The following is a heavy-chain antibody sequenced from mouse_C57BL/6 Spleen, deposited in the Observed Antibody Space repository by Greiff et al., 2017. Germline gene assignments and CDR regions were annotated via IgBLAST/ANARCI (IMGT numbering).Heavy chain of an antibody. D-gene: IGHD2-5*01. V-gene: IGHV1-4*01. Sequence: VQLQQSGAELARPGASVKMSCKASGYTFTSYTMHWVKQRPGPGLEWIGYINPSSGYTKYNQKFKDKATLTADKSSSTAYMQLSSLTSEDSAVYYCARSHYSNYDWYFDVWGTGTTVTVSS. CDR3: ARSHYSNYDWYFDV. J-gene: IGHJ1*03. CDR2: INPSSGYT. CDR1: GYTFTSYT.